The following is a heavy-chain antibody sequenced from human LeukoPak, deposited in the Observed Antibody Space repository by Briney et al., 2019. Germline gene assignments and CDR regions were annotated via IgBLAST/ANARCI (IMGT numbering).Heavy chain of an antibody. CDR2: IYYSGST. Sequence: SETLSLTCTVSGGSISSYYWSWIRQPPGKGLEWIGYIYYSGSTNYNPSLKSRVTISVDTSKNQFSLKLSSVTAADTAVYYCVRQSRYYYYYGMDVWGQGTTVTVSS. CDR3: VRQSRYYYYYGMDV. CDR1: GGSISSYY. J-gene: IGHJ6*02. V-gene: IGHV4-59*08.